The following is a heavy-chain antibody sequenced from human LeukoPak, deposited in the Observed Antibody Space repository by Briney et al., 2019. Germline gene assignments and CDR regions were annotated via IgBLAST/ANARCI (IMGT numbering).Heavy chain of an antibody. CDR2: ISSSGSTI. D-gene: IGHD3-16*02. Sequence: GGSLRLSCAASGFTFSDYYMSWIRQAPGKGLEWVSYISSSGSTIYYADSVKGRFTISRGNAKNSLYLQMNSLRAEDTAVYYCARSRPVGGSYRHFDYWGQGTLVAVSS. V-gene: IGHV3-11*04. CDR1: GFTFSDYY. CDR3: ARSRPVGGSYRHFDY. J-gene: IGHJ4*02.